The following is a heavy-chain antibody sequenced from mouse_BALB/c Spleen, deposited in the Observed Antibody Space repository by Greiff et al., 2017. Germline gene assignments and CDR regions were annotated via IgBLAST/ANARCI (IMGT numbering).Heavy chain of an antibody. CDR2: IWGDGST. D-gene: IGHD2-3*01. CDR3: ARGSYDGYPGFAY. CDR1: GFSLTGYG. Sequence: QVQLQESGPGLVAPSQTLSITCTVSGFSLTGYGVNWVRQPPGKGLEWLGMIWGDGSTDYNSALKSRLSISKDNSKSQVFLKMNSLQTDDTARYYCARGSYDGYPGFAYWGQGTLVTVSA. J-gene: IGHJ3*01. V-gene: IGHV2-6-7*01.